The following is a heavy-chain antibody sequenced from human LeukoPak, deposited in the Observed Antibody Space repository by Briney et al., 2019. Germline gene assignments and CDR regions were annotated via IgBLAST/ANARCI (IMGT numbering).Heavy chain of an antibody. CDR2: IYYSGST. J-gene: IGHJ4*02. Sequence: KPSETLSLTCTVSGGSISSYYWSWIRQPPGKGLEWIGYIYYSGSTNYNPSLKSRVTISVDTSKNQFSLKLSSVTAADTAVYYCARTGYYDFWSGHYNFDYWGQGTLVTVSS. CDR1: GGSISSYY. CDR3: ARTGYYDFWSGHYNFDY. D-gene: IGHD3-3*01. V-gene: IGHV4-59*01.